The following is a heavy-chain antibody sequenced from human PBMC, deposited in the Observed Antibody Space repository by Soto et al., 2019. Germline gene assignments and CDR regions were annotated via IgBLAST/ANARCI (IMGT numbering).Heavy chain of an antibody. CDR2: IIGRGGGT. CDR3: APLGEAYYDSLERALI. V-gene: IGHV3-23*01. Sequence: GGSLRLSCTASGFTFSNYDMSWARQAPGKGLEWVSSIIGRGGGTYYADSVRGRFTISRDISMNYLYLQMNSRRDEDTAVYYCAPLGEAYYDSLERALIWGQGTLVTVSS. J-gene: IGHJ4*02. CDR1: GFTFSNYD. D-gene: IGHD3-9*01.